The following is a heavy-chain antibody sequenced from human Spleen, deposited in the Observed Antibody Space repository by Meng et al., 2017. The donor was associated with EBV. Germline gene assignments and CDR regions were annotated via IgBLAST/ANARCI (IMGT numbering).Heavy chain of an antibody. V-gene: IGHV4-4*02. D-gene: IGHD3-16*01. J-gene: IGHJ4*02. CDR1: RGSISSHNK. Sequence: QVPLQEAGPGLVKPSGTLSLTVGVPRGSISSHNKWNWVRQSPERGLEWIGEISHGGSTNYNPSLRSRVTMSVDKSKNQFSLNLTSVTAADTAVYYCARRGGVDYWGQETLVTVSS. CDR3: ARRGGVDY. CDR2: ISHGGST.